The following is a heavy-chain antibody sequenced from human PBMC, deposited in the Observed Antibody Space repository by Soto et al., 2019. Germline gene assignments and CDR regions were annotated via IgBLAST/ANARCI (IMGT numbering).Heavy chain of an antibody. Sequence: SETLSLTCTVSGGSISSGGYYWSWIRQHPGKGLEWIGYIYYSGSTYYNPSLKSRVTISVDTSKNQFSLKLSSVTAADTAVYYCARVQSFGDFWSGYYHPQSYYYGMDVWGQGTTVTVSS. D-gene: IGHD3-3*01. CDR1: GGSISSGGYY. CDR3: ARVQSFGDFWSGYYHPQSYYYGMDV. V-gene: IGHV4-31*03. J-gene: IGHJ6*02. CDR2: IYYSGST.